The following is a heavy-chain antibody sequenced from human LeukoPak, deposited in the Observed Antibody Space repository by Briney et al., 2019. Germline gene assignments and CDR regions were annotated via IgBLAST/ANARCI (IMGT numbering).Heavy chain of an antibody. D-gene: IGHD1-1*01. CDR1: GFTFSSYS. J-gene: IGHJ5*02. Sequence: GGSLRLSCAASGFTFSSYSMNWVRQAPGKGLEWVSSISSSSSYIYYADSVKGRFTISRDNAKNSLYLQMSSLRAEDTAVYYCATGTGTHNWFDPWGQGTLVTVSS. CDR3: ATGTGTHNWFDP. CDR2: ISSSSSYI. V-gene: IGHV3-21*01.